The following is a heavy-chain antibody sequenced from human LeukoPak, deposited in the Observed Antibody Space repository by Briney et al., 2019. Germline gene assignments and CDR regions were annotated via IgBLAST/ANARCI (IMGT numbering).Heavy chain of an antibody. Sequence: GGSLRLSCAPSGFTFSSYGMHWLRQAPGKGLEWVAFIRYDGSNKYYADSVKGRFTISRDNSKNTLYLQMNSLRAEDTAVYYCAKDEMATISPPYYWGQGTLVTVSS. CDR2: IRYDGSNK. CDR1: GFTFSSYG. V-gene: IGHV3-30*02. CDR3: AKDEMATISPPYY. D-gene: IGHD5-24*01. J-gene: IGHJ4*02.